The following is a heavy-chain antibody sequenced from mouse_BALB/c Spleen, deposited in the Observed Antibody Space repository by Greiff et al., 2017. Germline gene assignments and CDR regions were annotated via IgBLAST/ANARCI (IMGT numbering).Heavy chain of an antibody. J-gene: IGHJ2*01. CDR3: ARLYDYLDY. V-gene: IGHV3-2*02. CDR1: GYSITSDYA. D-gene: IGHD2-3*01. CDR2: ISYSGST. Sequence: DVKLQESGPGLVKPSQSLSLTCTVTGYSITSDYAWNWIRQFPGNKLEWMGYISYSGSTSYNPSLKSRISITRDTSKNQFFLQLNSVTTEDTATYYCARLYDYLDYWGQGTTLTVSS.